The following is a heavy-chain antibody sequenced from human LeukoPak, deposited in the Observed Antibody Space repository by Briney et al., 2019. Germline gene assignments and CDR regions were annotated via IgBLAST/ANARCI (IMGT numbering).Heavy chain of an antibody. D-gene: IGHD2-2*01. CDR2: TYYRSTWYN. J-gene: IGHJ5*02. V-gene: IGHV6-1*01. CDR3: ARRLTQYDCFDP. Sequence: SQTLSLTCAISGDSVSSNSVTWNWIRQSPSKGLEWLGRTYYRSTWYNDYAVSVRGRITVNPDTSKNQFSLHLNSVTPEDTAVYYCARRLTQYDCFDPWGQGTLVTVSS. CDR1: GDSVSSNSVT.